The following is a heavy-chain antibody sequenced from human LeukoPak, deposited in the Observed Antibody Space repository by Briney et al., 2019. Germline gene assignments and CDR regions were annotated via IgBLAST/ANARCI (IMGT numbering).Heavy chain of an antibody. V-gene: IGHV3-21*01. CDR2: ISSSSSYI. CDR3: ARDRSPESWFDP. J-gene: IGHJ5*02. Sequence: GGSLRLSCAASGFTFSSHSMNWVRQAPGKGLEWVSSISSSSSYIYYADSAKGRFTISRDNAKNSLYLQMNSLRAEDTAVYYCARDRSPESWFDPWGQGALVIVSS. CDR1: GFTFSSHS.